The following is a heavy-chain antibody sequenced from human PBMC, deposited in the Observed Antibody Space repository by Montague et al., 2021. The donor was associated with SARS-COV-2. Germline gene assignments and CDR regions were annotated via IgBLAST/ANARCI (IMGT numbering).Heavy chain of an antibody. V-gene: IGHV4-59*01. Sequence: SETLSLTCTVSGGSISSYYWSWIRQPPGKGLEWIGDIYYSGSTNXXPSLKSRVTISVDTSKNQFSLKLSSVTPADTAVYYCAREVVGVKTNWLDTWGQGTLVTVSS. CDR3: AREVVGVKTNWLDT. CDR2: IYYSGST. CDR1: GGSISSYY. J-gene: IGHJ5*02. D-gene: IGHD3-16*01.